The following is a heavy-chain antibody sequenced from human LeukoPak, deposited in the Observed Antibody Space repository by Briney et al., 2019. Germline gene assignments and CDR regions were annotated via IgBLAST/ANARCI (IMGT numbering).Heavy chain of an antibody. Sequence: GGSLRLSCAASGFTFTSYAMTWVRQAPGKGLEWVSVISGSGGSTYYADSVKGRFTLSRDNSENTLHLQMNSLRAEDTAVYYCAKSIGGVVVVAVDYWGQGTLVTVSS. CDR1: GFTFTSYA. J-gene: IGHJ4*02. CDR2: ISGSGGST. V-gene: IGHV3-23*01. CDR3: AKSIGGVVVVAVDY. D-gene: IGHD2-15*01.